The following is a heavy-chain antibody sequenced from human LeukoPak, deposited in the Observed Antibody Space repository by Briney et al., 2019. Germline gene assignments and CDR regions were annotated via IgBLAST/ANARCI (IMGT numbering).Heavy chain of an antibody. CDR2: ISSSSSYI. CDR3: ARAPVTSCRGAFCYPFDL. D-gene: IGHD2-21*01. Sequence: GGSLRLSCAASGFTFSSYSMNWVRQAPGKGLEWVSSISSSSSYIYYADSVKGRFTIYRDNFRNTLYLQMNRLRVEDAALYYCARAPVTSCRGAFCYPFDLWGQGVLVTVSS. CDR1: GFTFSSYS. J-gene: IGHJ4*02. V-gene: IGHV3-21*04.